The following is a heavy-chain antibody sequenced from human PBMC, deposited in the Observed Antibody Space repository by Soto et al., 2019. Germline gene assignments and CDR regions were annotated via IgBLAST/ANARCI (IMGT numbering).Heavy chain of an antibody. CDR3: ARDRRSGLYSSSPDWFDP. J-gene: IGHJ5*02. D-gene: IGHD6-6*01. CDR2: IYTSGST. V-gene: IGHV4-4*07. Sequence: PSETLSLTCTVSGGSISSYYWSWIRQPAGKGLEWIGRIYTSGSTNYNPSLKSRVTMSVDTSKNQFSLKLSSVTAADTAVYYCARDRRSGLYSSSPDWFDPWGQGTLVTVSS. CDR1: GGSISSYY.